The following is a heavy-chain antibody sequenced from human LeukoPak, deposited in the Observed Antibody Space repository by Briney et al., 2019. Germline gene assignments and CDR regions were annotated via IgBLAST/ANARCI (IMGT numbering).Heavy chain of an antibody. J-gene: IGHJ4*02. D-gene: IGHD3-9*01. CDR3: ARAYYDILTGYPGHIDY. CDR2: ISYDGSNK. CDR1: GFTFSSYA. Sequence: GGSLRLSCAASGFTFSSYAMHWVRQAPGKGLEWVAVISYDGSNKYYADSVKGRFTISRDNSKNTLYLQMSSLRAEDTAVYYCARAYYDILTGYPGHIDYWGQGTLVTVSS. V-gene: IGHV3-30*04.